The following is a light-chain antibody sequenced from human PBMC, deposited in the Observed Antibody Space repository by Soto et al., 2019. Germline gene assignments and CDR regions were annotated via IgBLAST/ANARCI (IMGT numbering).Light chain of an antibody. Sequence: DIQMTQSPSALSASVGDRVTMTCRASQTISTWLAWYQQKAGKAPKVLIYKASSLQIGVPSRFSGSGSGTEFTLTISSLQPDDSATYYCQQYNSYSPTFGQGTKVDI. CDR2: KAS. J-gene: IGKJ1*01. CDR1: QTISTW. V-gene: IGKV1-5*03. CDR3: QQYNSYSPT.